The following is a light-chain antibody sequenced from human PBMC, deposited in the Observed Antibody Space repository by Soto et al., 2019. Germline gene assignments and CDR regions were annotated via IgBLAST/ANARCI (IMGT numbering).Light chain of an antibody. CDR1: QDFSNY. CDR2: AAS. V-gene: IGKV1-27*01. Sequence: DTQMTQSPSSLSASVGDRVTITCRASQDFSNYLAWYQQKPGKVPKLLIYAASTLQSGVPSRFSGSGSGTDFTLTISSLHPEDVATYYCQKCNSAPLTFGGGTKVEIK. CDR3: QKCNSAPLT. J-gene: IGKJ4*01.